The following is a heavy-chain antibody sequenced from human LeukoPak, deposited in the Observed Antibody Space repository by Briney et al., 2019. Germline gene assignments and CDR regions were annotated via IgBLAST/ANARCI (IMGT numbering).Heavy chain of an antibody. D-gene: IGHD6-13*01. CDR1: GGSISSGGYY. CDR3: ARDFINSS. V-gene: IGHV4-30-2*01. CDR2: IYHSGST. J-gene: IGHJ4*02. Sequence: PSETLSLTFTVSGGSISSGGYYWSWIRQPPGKGLEWIGYIYHSGSTYYNPSLKSRVTISVDRSKNQFSLKLSSVTAADTAVYYCARDFINSSWGQGTLVTVSS.